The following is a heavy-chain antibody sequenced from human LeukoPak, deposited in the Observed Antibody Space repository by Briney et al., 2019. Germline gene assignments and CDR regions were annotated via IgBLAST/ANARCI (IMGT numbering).Heavy chain of an antibody. CDR2: IKQDGSEN. CDR1: GFTFSAYW. Sequence: GGSPRLSCAASGFTFSAYWMTWVRQTPGEGLEPVANIKQDGSENNYVDSVKGRFTISRDNAKNSLYLQMNSLRGEDTAVYYCARYSSSSGWLDPWGQEPWSPSPQ. D-gene: IGHD6-6*01. J-gene: IGHJ5*02. V-gene: IGHV3-7*01. CDR3: ARYSSSSGWLDP.